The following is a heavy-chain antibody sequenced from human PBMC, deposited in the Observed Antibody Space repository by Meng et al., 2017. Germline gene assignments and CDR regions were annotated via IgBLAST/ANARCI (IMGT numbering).Heavy chain of an antibody. V-gene: IGHV3-11*04. CDR3: ARGRLRYFDWLSDAFDI. D-gene: IGHD3-9*01. Sequence: GGSLRLSCAASGFTFSDYYMSWIRQAPGKGLEWVSYISSSGSTIYYADSVKGRFTISRDNAKNSLYLQMNSLRAEDTAVYYCARGRLRYFDWLSDAFDIWGQGTMVTVSS. J-gene: IGHJ3*02. CDR2: ISSSGSTI. CDR1: GFTFSDYY.